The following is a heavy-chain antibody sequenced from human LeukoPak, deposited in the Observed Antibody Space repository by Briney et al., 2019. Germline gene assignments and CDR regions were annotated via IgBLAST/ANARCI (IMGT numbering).Heavy chain of an antibody. J-gene: IGHJ4*02. CDR1: GYSFTSYD. CDR3: AYEDYGGTSVTLDY. Sequence: GASVKVSCKASGYSFTSYDISWVRQAPGQGLEWMGWISAYNGNTNYAQKIQGRVTMTTDTSTSTAYMELRSLRSDDTAVYYCAYEDYGGTSVTLDYWGQGTLVTVSS. V-gene: IGHV1-18*01. D-gene: IGHD4-23*01. CDR2: ISAYNGNT.